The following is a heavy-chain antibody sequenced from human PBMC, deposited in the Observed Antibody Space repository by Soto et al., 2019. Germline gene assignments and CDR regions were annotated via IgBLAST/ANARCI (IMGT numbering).Heavy chain of an antibody. D-gene: IGHD1-26*01. CDR1: GFTFSSYA. CDR2: ISRNGDTR. CDR3: AKILVGATFPVDY. J-gene: IGHJ4*02. Sequence: PGGSLRLSCAASGFTFSSYAMSWVRLAPGKGLEWVSYISRNGDTRYYADSVKGRFTVSRDNAKNSLYLQMNSLRAEDTAVYYCAKILVGATFPVDYWGQGTLVTVSS. V-gene: IGHV3-48*01.